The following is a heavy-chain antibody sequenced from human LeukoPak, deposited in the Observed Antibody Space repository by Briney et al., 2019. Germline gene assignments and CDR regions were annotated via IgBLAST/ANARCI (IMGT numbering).Heavy chain of an antibody. D-gene: IGHD2/OR15-2a*01. V-gene: IGHV3-74*03. CDR1: GFDFSVAW. J-gene: IGHJ4*02. Sequence: PGGSLRLSCAASGFDFSVAWMHWVRQAPGKGLVWVSVIKSDGNAAYADSVKGRFTISRDNAKNTVYLQMNSLRDEDTAVYYCAKDYFGCLEYWGQGTLVTVSS. CDR3: AKDYFGCLEY. CDR2: IKSDGNA.